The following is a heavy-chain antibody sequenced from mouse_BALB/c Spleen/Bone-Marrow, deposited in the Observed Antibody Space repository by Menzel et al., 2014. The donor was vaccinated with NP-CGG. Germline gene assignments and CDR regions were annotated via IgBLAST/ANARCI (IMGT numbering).Heavy chain of an antibody. D-gene: IGHD1-1*01. CDR3: ARLGTTAVPDY. CDR2: NDPYSGGT. Sequence: VHVKQSGPELVKPGASVKVSCKAPGYAFXNYNMYWVKQSHGKSLEWIGYNDPYSGGTNYNQKFKGKATLTVDKSSSTAYMHLNSLTSEDSAVYYCARLGTTAVPDYWGQGTTLTVSS. J-gene: IGHJ2*01. CDR1: GYAFXNYN. V-gene: IGHV1S135*01.